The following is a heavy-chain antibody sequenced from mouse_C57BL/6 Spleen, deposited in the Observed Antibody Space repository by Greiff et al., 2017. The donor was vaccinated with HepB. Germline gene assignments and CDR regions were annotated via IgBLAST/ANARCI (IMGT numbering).Heavy chain of an antibody. CDR1: GFTFSDYG. D-gene: IGHD2-4*01. CDR2: ISSGSSTI. J-gene: IGHJ4*01. CDR3: TRDDDDPYYAIDD. V-gene: IGHV5-17*01. Sequence: EVKLMESGGGLVKPGGSLKLSCAASGFTFSDYGMHWVRQAPEKGLEWVAYISSGSSTIYYADTVKGRFTISRDNAKNTPFLQMTSLRSEDTAMYYCTRDDDDPYYAIDDWGQGTTVTVSS.